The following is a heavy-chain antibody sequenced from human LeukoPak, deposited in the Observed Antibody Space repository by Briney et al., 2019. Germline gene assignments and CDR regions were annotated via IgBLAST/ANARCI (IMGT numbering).Heavy chain of an antibody. J-gene: IGHJ4*02. CDR2: IYHSAST. CDR3: AISTVDTVMVVRNY. V-gene: IGHV4-34*01. D-gene: IGHD5-18*01. CDR1: GGSFNNYY. Sequence: SETLSLTCAVYGGSFNNYYWGWIRQPPGKRLEWIGEIYHSASTNYNPSLKSRVTISVDTSKNQFSLKLSSATAADTAVYYCAISTVDTVMVVRNYWGQGTLATVSS.